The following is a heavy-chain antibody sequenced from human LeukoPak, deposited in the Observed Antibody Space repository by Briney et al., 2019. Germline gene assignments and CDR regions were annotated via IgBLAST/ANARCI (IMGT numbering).Heavy chain of an antibody. Sequence: PGGSLRLSCAASGFTFSSYAMHWVRQAPGKGLEWVAVISYDGSNKYYADSVKGRFTISRDNSKNTLYLQMNSLRAEDTAVYYCASALLGSSGSWGMDVWGQGTTVTVSS. D-gene: IGHD3-22*01. V-gene: IGHV3-30-3*01. CDR1: GFTFSSYA. CDR2: ISYDGSNK. CDR3: ASALLGSSGSWGMDV. J-gene: IGHJ6*02.